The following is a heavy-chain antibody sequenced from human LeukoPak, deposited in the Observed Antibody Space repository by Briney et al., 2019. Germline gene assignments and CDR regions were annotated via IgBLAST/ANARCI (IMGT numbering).Heavy chain of an antibody. CDR2: IYYTGST. CDR1: GGSFSGSY. CDR3: ARISSDWPHYYMDV. V-gene: IGHV4-34*01. Sequence: PSETLSLTCAVYGGSFSGSYWSWVRQPPGKGLEWIGSIYYTGSTYYIPSLKSRVTISVDTSKNQFFLKLISVTAADTAVYYCARISSDWPHYYMDVWGKGTTVTVSS. J-gene: IGHJ6*03. D-gene: IGHD6-19*01.